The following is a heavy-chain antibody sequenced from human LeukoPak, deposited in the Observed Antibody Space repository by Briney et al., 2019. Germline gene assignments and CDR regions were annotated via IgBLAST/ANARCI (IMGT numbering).Heavy chain of an antibody. CDR1: GFTVSSNY. J-gene: IGHJ4*02. D-gene: IGHD4-17*01. CDR3: AKEWGVDYGLRY. Sequence: GGSLRLSCAASGFTVSSNYMTWVRQAPGKGLEWVSVIHKNAITHYADIVKGRFTISRDNSKNMLYLQMNSLRAEDTAVYYCAKEWGVDYGLRYWGQGTLVTVSS. CDR2: IHKNAIT. V-gene: IGHV3-53*01.